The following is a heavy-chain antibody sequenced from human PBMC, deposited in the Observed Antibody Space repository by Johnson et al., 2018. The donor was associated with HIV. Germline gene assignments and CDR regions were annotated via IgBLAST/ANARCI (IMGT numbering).Heavy chain of an antibody. V-gene: IGHV3-30-3*01. D-gene: IGHD4-17*01. Sequence: QVQLVESGGGVVQPGRSLRLSCAASGFTFSTYVMHWVRQAPGKGLEWVAHISYDGTNQHYADSVKGRFTISRENSTNMLYLQMNSLRGEDTAVYYCTTAFQIMVTTGAFDIWGQGTMVTVSS. CDR1: GFTFSTYV. CDR2: ISYDGTNQ. J-gene: IGHJ3*02. CDR3: TTAFQIMVTTGAFDI.